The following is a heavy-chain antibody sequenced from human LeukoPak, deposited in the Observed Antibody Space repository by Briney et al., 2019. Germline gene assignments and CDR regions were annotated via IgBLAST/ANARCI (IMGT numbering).Heavy chain of an antibody. CDR2: ISGSGGTT. V-gene: IGHV3-23*01. J-gene: IGHJ3*02. D-gene: IGHD6-19*01. CDR1: GFTFSSYA. CDR3: AKGPTFGSGWYHDAFDI. Sequence: GGSLRLSCAASGFTFSSYAMSWVRQAPGKGLDWVSVISGSGGTTDYADSVKGRFTISRVNSKNTVYLQINSLRAKDTAVYYCAKGPTFGSGWYHDAFDIWGQGTMVTVSS.